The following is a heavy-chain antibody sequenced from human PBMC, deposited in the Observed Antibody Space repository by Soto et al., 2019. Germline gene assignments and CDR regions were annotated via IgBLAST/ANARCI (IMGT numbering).Heavy chain of an antibody. CDR1: GYTFTGYY. D-gene: IGHD4-17*01. J-gene: IGHJ3*02. CDR3: ARPMATVTNDAFDI. Sequence: ASVKVSCKASGYTFTGYYMHWVRQAPGQGLEWMGWINPHSGGTNYAQKFQGWVTMTRDTSISTAYMELSRLRSDDTAVYYCARPMATVTNDAFDIWGQGTMVTVSS. V-gene: IGHV1-2*04. CDR2: INPHSGGT.